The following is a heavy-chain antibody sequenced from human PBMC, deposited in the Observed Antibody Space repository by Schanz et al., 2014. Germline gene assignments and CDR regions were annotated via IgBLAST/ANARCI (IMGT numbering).Heavy chain of an antibody. Sequence: EQVLESGGGFVQPGGSLRLSCATSGFTFTTFAMTWVRQAPGKGLEWVSGISDRGDGTNYGDSVRGRFTISRDNSRNTVYQQMNNVGVDDTATYYCVKTDAGWRFDYWGQGTLVIVSS. V-gene: IGHV3-23*01. CDR1: GFTFTTFA. D-gene: IGHD6-19*01. CDR3: VKTDAGWRFDY. J-gene: IGHJ4*02. CDR2: ISDRGDGT.